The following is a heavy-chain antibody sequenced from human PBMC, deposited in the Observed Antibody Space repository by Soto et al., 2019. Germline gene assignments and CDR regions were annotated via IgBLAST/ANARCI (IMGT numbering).Heavy chain of an antibody. CDR1: GGSFSDYY. J-gene: IGHJ4*02. CDR3: VGGRGRLVGFDY. D-gene: IGHD1-26*01. CDR2: INYSGTT. V-gene: IGHV4-34*01. Sequence: QVQLEQWGPGLLKPSETLSLTCAVNGGSFSDYYWSWIRQSPGKGLEWIAEINYSGTTNYSPSLESRVSMSVDTSKKQFSLKLSSVAAADTAVYFCVGGRGRLVGFDYWGQGTLGTVSS.